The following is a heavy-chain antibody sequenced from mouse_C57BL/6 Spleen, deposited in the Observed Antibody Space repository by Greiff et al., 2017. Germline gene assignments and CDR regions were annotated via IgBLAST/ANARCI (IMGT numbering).Heavy chain of an antibody. V-gene: IGHV5-6*01. D-gene: IGHD2-4*01. CDR2: ISSGGSYT. CDR1: GFTFSSYG. J-gene: IGHJ4*01. CDR3: ARHGDYDGFYYAMDY. Sequence: EVQLQESGGDLVKPGGSLKLSCAASGFTFSSYGMSWVRQTPDKRLEWVATISSGGSYTYYPDSVKGRFTISRDNAKNTLYLQMSSLKSEDTAMYYCARHGDYDGFYYAMDYWGQGTSVTVSS.